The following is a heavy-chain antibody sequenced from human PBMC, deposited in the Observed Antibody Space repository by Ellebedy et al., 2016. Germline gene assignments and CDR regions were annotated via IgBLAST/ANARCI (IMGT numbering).Heavy chain of an antibody. Sequence: SETLSLXCAVSGGSISDNYWTWVRQAPGKGLEWIGESNQSGRTTHYNPSLKSRVTISTDRSKNEFYLTLSPVTAADTAVYYCARETAQANYFGSGSGYYMDVWGKGTTVTVSS. CDR2: SNQSGRT. CDR1: GGSISDNY. J-gene: IGHJ6*03. V-gene: IGHV4-34*01. D-gene: IGHD3-10*01. CDR3: ARETAQANYFGSGSGYYMDV.